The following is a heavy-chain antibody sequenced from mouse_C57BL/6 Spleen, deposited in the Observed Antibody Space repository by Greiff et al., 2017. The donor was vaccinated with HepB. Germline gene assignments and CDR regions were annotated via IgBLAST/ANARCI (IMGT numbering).Heavy chain of an antibody. J-gene: IGHJ2*01. V-gene: IGHV14-2*01. CDR2: IDPEDGET. CDR3: AEGYYGSSPFDY. CDR1: GFNIKDYY. D-gene: IGHD1-1*01. Sequence: VHVKQSGAELVKPGASVKLSCTASGFNIKDYYMHWVKQRTEQGLEWIGRIDPEDGETKYAPKFQGKATITADTSSNTAYLQLSSLTSEDTAVYYCAEGYYGSSPFDYWGQGTTLTVSS.